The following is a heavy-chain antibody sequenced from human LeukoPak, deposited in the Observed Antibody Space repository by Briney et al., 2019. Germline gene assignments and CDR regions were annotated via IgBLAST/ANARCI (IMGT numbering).Heavy chain of an antibody. CDR3: ASPYYDILTGYFVQ. CDR1: GDSISSYY. J-gene: IGHJ4*02. V-gene: IGHV4-39*01. D-gene: IGHD3-9*01. Sequence: SETLSLTCTVSGDSISSYYWGWIRQPPGKGLEWIGSIYYSGSTYYNPSLKSRVTISVDTSKNQFSLKLSSVTAADTAVYYCASPYYDILTGYFVQWGQGTLVTVSS. CDR2: IYYSGST.